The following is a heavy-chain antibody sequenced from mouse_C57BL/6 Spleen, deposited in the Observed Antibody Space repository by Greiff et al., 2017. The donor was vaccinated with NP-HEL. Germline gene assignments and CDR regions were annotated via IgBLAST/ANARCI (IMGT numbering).Heavy chain of an antibody. CDR3: ERYDGMNYAMDY. Sequence: QVQLQQPGTELVKPGASVKLSCKASGYTFTSYWMHWVKQRPGQGLEWIGNINPSNGGTNYNEKFKSKATLTVDKSSSTAYMQLSSLTSEDSAVYYIERYDGMNYAMDYWGQGTTLTVSS. CDR1: GYTFTSYW. CDR2: INPSNGGT. J-gene: IGHJ4*01. V-gene: IGHV1-53*01. D-gene: IGHD2-3*01.